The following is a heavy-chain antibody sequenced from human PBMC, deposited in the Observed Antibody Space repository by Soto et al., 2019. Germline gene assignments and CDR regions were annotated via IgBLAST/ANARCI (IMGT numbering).Heavy chain of an antibody. V-gene: IGHV3-33*01. CDR3: ARGNKRGCYVMDV. D-gene: IGHD4-4*01. CDR1: GFSFSTYG. Sequence: GGSLRLSCAASGFSFSTYGMHWVRQAPGKGLEWVAVIWYDGSNKYYADSVKGRFTISRDNSKNTLYLQMSSLRADDTAVYFCARGNKRGCYVMDVWGQRTTVTVSS. J-gene: IGHJ6*02. CDR2: IWYDGSNK.